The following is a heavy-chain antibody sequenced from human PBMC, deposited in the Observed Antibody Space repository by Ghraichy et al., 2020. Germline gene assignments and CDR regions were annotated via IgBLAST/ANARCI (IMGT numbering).Heavy chain of an antibody. D-gene: IGHD6-13*01. CDR1: GFTFSSYS. J-gene: IGHJ4*02. CDR3: ARDRAAADRTIFDY. CDR2: ISSSSSTI. Sequence: GGSLRLSCAASGFTFSSYSMNWVRQAPGKGLEWVSYISSSSSTIYYADSVKGRFTISRDNAKNSLYLQMNSLRAEDTAVYYCARDRAAADRTIFDYWGQGTLVTVSS. V-gene: IGHV3-48*04.